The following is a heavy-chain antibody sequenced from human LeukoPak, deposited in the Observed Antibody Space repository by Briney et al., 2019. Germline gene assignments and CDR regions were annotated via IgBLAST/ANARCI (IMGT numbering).Heavy chain of an antibody. CDR1: GFTFSSYA. Sequence: PGGSLRLSCAASGFTFSSYAMSWVRQAPGKGLEWVSAISGSGGSTYYADSVKGRFTISRDNSKNTLYLQMNSLRSEDTAVYYCARDKGERYCTNGVCHSYYYYYYYMDVWGKGTTVTVSS. J-gene: IGHJ6*03. D-gene: IGHD2-8*01. CDR2: ISGSGGST. V-gene: IGHV3-23*01. CDR3: ARDKGERYCTNGVCHSYYYYYYYMDV.